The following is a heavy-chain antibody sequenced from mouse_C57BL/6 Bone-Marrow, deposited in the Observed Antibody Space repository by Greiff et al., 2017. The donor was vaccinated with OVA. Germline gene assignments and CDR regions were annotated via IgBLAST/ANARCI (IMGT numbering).Heavy chain of an antibody. CDR1: GFSFNTYA. CDR3: VRPNYYGSRGFDV. D-gene: IGHD1-1*01. J-gene: IGHJ1*03. Sequence: EVKLVESGGGLVQPKGSLKLSCAASGFSFNTYAMNWVRQAPGKGLEWVARIRSKSNNYATYYADSVKDRFTISRDDSESMLYLQMNNLKTEDTAMYYCVRPNYYGSRGFDVWGTGTTVTVSS. CDR2: IRSKSNNYAT. V-gene: IGHV10-1*01.